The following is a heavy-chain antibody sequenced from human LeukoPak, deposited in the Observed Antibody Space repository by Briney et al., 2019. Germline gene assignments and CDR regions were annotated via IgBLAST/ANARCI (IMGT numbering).Heavy chain of an antibody. CDR1: GFTFTTYW. V-gene: IGHV3-23*01. CDR3: AKGLDGSGSYSPLDY. CDR2: ISNSGDYT. Sequence: QPGGSLRLSCAASGFTFTTYWMSWVRQAPGKGLEWVSSISNSGDYTYYADSVKGRFTISRDSSKNALFLQMNSLRAEDTAVYFCAKGLDGSGSYSPLDYWGQGTLVTVSS. D-gene: IGHD3-10*01. J-gene: IGHJ4*02.